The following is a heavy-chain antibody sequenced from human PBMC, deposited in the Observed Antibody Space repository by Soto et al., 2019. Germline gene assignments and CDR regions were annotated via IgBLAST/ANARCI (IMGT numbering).Heavy chain of an antibody. CDR2: ISGSGGST. D-gene: IGHD4-17*01. Sequence: GGSLRLSCAASGFTFSSYVMAWSRQAPGKGLEWVSAISGSGGSTYYADSVKGRFTISRDNSKNTLYLQMNSLRAEDTAVYYCAKVTVTTGSGYYYYMDVWGKGTTVTVSS. V-gene: IGHV3-23*01. CDR1: GFTFSSYV. CDR3: AKVTVTTGSGYYYYMDV. J-gene: IGHJ6*03.